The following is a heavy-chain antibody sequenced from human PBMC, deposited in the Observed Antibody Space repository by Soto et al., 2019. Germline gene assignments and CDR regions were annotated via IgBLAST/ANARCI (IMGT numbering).Heavy chain of an antibody. D-gene: IGHD2-15*01. CDR2: INPNSGGT. CDR3: ARSGGCGGGSCYYYYMDV. Sequence: GASVKVSCKASGYTFTGYYMHWVRQAPGQGLEWMGWINPNSGGTNYAQKFQGWVTMTRDTSISTAYMELSRLRSDDTAVYYCARSGGCGGGSCYYYYMDVWGKGTTVTVSS. V-gene: IGHV1-2*04. CDR1: GYTFTGYY. J-gene: IGHJ6*03.